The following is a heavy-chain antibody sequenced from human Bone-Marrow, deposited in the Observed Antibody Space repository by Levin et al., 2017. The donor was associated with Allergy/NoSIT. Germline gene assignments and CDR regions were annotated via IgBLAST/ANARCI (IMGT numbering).Heavy chain of an antibody. J-gene: IGHJ6*03. V-gene: IGHV3-23*01. CDR3: ATLIRFLECSRGWTTCYYMDV. D-gene: IGHD3-3*01. Sequence: AGGSLRLSCAASGFTFSSYAMSWVRQAPGKGLEWVSAISGSGGSTYYADSVKGRFTISRDNSKNTLYLQMNSLRAEDTAVYYCATLIRFLECSRGWTTCYYMDVWGKGTTVTVSS. CDR2: ISGSGGST. CDR1: GFTFSSYA.